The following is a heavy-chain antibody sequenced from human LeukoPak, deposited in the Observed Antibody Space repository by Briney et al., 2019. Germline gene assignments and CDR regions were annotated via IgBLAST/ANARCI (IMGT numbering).Heavy chain of an antibody. CDR1: GFTFSSYG. J-gene: IGHJ4*02. D-gene: IGHD3-10*01. Sequence: GESLRLSCAASGFTFSSYGMHWVRQAPGKGLEWVAVISYDGSNKYYADSVKGRFTISRDNSKNTLYLQMNSLRAEDTAVYYCATLRGFDYWGQGTLVTVSS. CDR2: ISYDGSNK. CDR3: ATLRGFDY. V-gene: IGHV3-30*03.